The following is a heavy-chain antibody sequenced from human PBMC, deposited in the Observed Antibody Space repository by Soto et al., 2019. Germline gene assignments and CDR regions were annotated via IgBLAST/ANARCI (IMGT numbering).Heavy chain of an antibody. CDR3: ARVCGGDCHYGMDV. J-gene: IGHJ6*02. V-gene: IGHV4-31*03. D-gene: IGHD2-21*02. CDR1: GGSISSGGYY. Sequence: QVQLQESGPGLVKPSQTLSLTCTVSGGSISSGGYYWTWIRQHPGKGLEWIGYIYYSGSTYYNPSLKRRFTISVDTSKNQFSLKLSSVTAADTAVYYCARVCGGDCHYGMDVWGQGTTVTVSS. CDR2: IYYSGST.